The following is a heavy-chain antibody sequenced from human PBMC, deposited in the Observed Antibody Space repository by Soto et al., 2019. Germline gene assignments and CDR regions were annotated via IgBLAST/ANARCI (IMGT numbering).Heavy chain of an antibody. D-gene: IGHD1-1*01. CDR3: ARRAETNGWNGFGADKYYFDF. V-gene: IGHV1-8*01. CDR1: GYTFTSYD. J-gene: IGHJ4*02. Sequence: QVQLVQSGAEVRKPGASVKVSCEASGYTFTSYDIYWVRQATGQGLEWMGWMNPSTGNSGYAQKFQGRVTMTSDTSISTAHMELSSLRSEDTAVYYCARRAETNGWNGFGADKYYFDFWGQGTLDTVSS. CDR2: MNPSTGNS.